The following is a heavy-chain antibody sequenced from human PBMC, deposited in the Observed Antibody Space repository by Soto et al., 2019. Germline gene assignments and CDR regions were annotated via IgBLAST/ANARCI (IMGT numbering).Heavy chain of an antibody. D-gene: IGHD3-10*01. CDR2: INPNSGGT. CDR3: ARASIWFGELLYAFDI. V-gene: IGHV1-2*04. J-gene: IGHJ3*02. Sequence: ASVKVSCKASGYTFTSYGISWVRQAPGQGLEWMGWINPNSGGTNYAQKFQGWVTMTRDTSISTAYMELSRLRSDDTAVYYCARASIWFGELLYAFDIWGQGTMVTVSS. CDR1: GYTFTSYG.